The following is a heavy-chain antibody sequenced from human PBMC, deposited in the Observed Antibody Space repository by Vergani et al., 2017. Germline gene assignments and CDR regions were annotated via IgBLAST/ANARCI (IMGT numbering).Heavy chain of an antibody. V-gene: IGHV3-33*03. CDR3: ARSPHGYTYGGYISQFDP. CDR1: GFIFSDYV. J-gene: IGHJ5*02. D-gene: IGHD5-18*01. CDR2: IWHDGSNE. Sequence: QVQLVESGGGVVQPGKSLSLSCETSGFIFSDYVMHWVRQAPGKGLEWVAGIWHDGSNEKYVDSVQGRFTISRDNSKNTLYLEMESLRVEDTAVYFCARSPHGYTYGGYISQFDPWGQGTLVTVSS.